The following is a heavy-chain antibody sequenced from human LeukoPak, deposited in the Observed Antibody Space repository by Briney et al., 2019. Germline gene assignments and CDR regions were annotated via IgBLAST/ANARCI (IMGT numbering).Heavy chain of an antibody. CDR2: FDPEDGET. J-gene: IGHJ4*02. CDR3: ATSCSGGSCYSFGY. V-gene: IGHV1-24*01. Sequence: ASVKVSCKVSGYTLTELSTHWVRQAPGKGLEWMGGFDPEDGETIYAQKFQGRVTMTEDTSTDTAYMELSSLRSEDTAVYYCATSCSGGSCYSFGYWGQGTLVTVSS. CDR1: GYTLTELS. D-gene: IGHD2-15*01.